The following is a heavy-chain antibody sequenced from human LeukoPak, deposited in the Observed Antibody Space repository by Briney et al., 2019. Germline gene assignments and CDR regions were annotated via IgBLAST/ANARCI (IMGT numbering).Heavy chain of an antibody. J-gene: IGHJ4*02. Sequence: ASVKVSCKASGYTFTGYYMHWVRQAPGQGLEWMGWINPNSGGTNYAQKFQGRVTMTRDTSISTAYMELSRLRSDDTAVYYCARATQGVVVPDYWAQGTLVTVSS. CDR3: ARATQGVVVPDY. CDR1: GYTFTGYY. V-gene: IGHV1-2*02. D-gene: IGHD2-15*01. CDR2: INPNSGGT.